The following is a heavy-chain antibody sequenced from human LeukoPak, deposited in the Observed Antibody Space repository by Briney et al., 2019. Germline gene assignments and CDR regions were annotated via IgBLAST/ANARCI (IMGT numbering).Heavy chain of an antibody. J-gene: IGHJ4*02. CDR2: TYTSGST. CDR1: GGSISGSSYY. V-gene: IGHV4-61*02. D-gene: IGHD3-22*01. CDR3: KGLTYYYDSSGDY. Sequence: PSETLSPTCTVSGGSISGSSYYWSWIRQPAGKGLEWIGRTYTSGSTNYNPSLKSRVTISVDTSKNQFSLKLSSVTAADTAVYYCKGLTYYYDSSGDYWGQGTLVTVSS.